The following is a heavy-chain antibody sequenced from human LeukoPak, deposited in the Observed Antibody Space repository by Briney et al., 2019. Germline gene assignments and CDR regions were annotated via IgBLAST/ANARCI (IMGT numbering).Heavy chain of an antibody. J-gene: IGHJ3*02. CDR2: IYYSGST. V-gene: IGHV4-59*01. CDR3: ARDLRTVAANSHDAFDI. CDR1: GGSISSYY. Sequence: SETLSLTCTVPGGSISSYYWSWIRQPPGKGLEWIGYIYYSGSTSYNPSLRSRVTISIDISKNQFSLKLSSVTAADTAVYYCARDLRTVAANSHDAFDIWGQGTMVTASS. D-gene: IGHD6-19*01.